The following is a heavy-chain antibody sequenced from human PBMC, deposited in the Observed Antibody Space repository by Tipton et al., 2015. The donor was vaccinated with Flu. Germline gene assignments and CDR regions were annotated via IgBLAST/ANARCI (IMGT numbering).Heavy chain of an antibody. D-gene: IGHD7-27*01. J-gene: IGHJ4*01. CDR3: ASKVANWGVWKPLDY. V-gene: IGHV4-34*01. Sequence: TLPLTCAVYGGSFSAYYWSWIRQPRGKGLEWVGEINHSGTTNYNPSLTSRVTVSADTSKKPFSLKLTSVTAADTAVYYCASKVANWGVWKPLDYWGHGTLVTV. CDR1: GGSFSAYY. CDR2: INHSGTT.